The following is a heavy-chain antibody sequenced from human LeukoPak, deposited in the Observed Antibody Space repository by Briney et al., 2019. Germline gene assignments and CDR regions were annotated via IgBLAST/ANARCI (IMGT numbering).Heavy chain of an antibody. V-gene: IGHV6-1*01. CDR2: TYYRSTWYN. CDR3: TRESRGMDV. CDR1: GESVSSNSAA. J-gene: IGHJ6*02. Sequence: SQPLSLTCAISGESVSSNSAAWNWIRQSPSRGLEWLGRTYYRSTWYNESAISVKSRITINPDTSKNQFSLQLNSVTPDDTAVYYCTRESRGMDVWGQGTTVTVSS.